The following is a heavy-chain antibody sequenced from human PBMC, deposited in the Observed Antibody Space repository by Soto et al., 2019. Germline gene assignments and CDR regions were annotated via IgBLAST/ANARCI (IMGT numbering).Heavy chain of an antibody. V-gene: IGHV3-23*01. J-gene: IGHJ4*02. CDR1: GFTFNNYA. CDR2: ISVSGANP. D-gene: IGHD2-21*01. Sequence: DVQLLDSGGGLVQPGGSLRLSCAASGFTFNNYAMSWVRQAPGKGLEWVSTISVSGANPYYADSVKGRFTISRADSKNTLDLQMNSLGAEDTAVYYCAKDLGLGVIAGYPDDCLGQGTLVTGSS. CDR3: AKDLGLGVIAGYPDDC.